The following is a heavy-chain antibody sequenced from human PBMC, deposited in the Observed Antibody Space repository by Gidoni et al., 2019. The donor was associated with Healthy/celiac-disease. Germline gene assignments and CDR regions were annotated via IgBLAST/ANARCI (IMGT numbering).Heavy chain of an antibody. V-gene: IGHV4-59*01. J-gene: IGHJ6*02. Sequence: QVQLQESGPGLVKPSETLSLTCTVSGGSISSYYWSWIRQPPGKGLAWIGYIYYSGSTNYNPSLKSRVTISVDTSKNQFSLKLSSVTAADTAVYYCARVNVAWFGEWNYYYYYGMDVWGQGTTVTVSS. CDR1: GGSISSYY. CDR2: IYYSGST. CDR3: ARVNVAWFGEWNYYYYYGMDV. D-gene: IGHD3-10*01.